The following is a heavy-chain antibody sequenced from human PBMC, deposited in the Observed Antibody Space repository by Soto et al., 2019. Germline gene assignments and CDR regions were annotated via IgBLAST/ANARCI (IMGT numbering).Heavy chain of an antibody. CDR2: IIPIFGTA. CDR3: ARQTGGPNDQFDY. CDR1: GGTFSSYA. Sequence: GASVKVSCKASGGTFSSYAISWVRQAPGQGLEWMGGIIPIFGTANYAQKFQGRVTITADESTSTAYMELSSLRSEDTAVYYCARQTGGPNDQFDYWGQGTLFTVSS. V-gene: IGHV1-69*13. D-gene: IGHD2-2*01. J-gene: IGHJ4*02.